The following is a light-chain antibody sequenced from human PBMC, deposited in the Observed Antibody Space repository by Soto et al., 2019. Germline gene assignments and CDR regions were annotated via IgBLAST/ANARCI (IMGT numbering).Light chain of an antibody. V-gene: IGKV3-20*01. Sequence: EIVLTQSPRALSLSPGERAALSCRASQSVSSNYVAWYQQKPGQAPRLLISGASNRATGTPDRFRGSGSGTDFTLTITRLEPEDFAVYYCHQYGSAPWTFGQGTKVDIK. CDR2: GAS. CDR3: HQYGSAPWT. CDR1: QSVSSNY. J-gene: IGKJ1*01.